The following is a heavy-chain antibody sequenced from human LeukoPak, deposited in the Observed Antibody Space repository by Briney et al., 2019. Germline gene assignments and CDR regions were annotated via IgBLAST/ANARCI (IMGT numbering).Heavy chain of an antibody. J-gene: IGHJ4*02. Sequence: GGSLRLSCEGFGFIFSSYGMGWVRQAPGKGLEWVSTISGSGGSTYYADSVKGRFTVSRDNSKNTLYLQMNSLRAEDTAVFYCASHPHNLISHFDYWGQGTLVTVSS. CDR1: GFIFSSYG. CDR2: ISGSGGST. V-gene: IGHV3-23*01. D-gene: IGHD3/OR15-3a*01. CDR3: ASHPHNLISHFDY.